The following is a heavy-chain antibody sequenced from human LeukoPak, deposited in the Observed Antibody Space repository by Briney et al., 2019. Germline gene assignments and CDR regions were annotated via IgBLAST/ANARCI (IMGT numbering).Heavy chain of an antibody. D-gene: IGHD3-10*01. CDR2: ISSSSSTI. CDR1: GFTFSSYS. J-gene: IGHJ4*02. CDR3: ARGVSGSYYPNY. Sequence: PGGSLRLSCAASGFTFSSYSMNWVRQAPGKGLEWVSSISSSSSTIYYADSVKGRFTISRDNAKNSLYLQMNSLRAEDTAVYYCARGVSGSYYPNYWGQGTLVTVSS. V-gene: IGHV3-48*01.